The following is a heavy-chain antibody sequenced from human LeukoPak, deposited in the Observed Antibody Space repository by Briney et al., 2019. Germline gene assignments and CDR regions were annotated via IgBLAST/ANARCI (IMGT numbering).Heavy chain of an antibody. CDR2: ISYDGSNK. CDR1: GFTFSSYA. Sequence: GGSLRLSCAASGFTFSSYAMHWVRQAPGKGLEWVAVISYDGSNKYYADSVKGRFTISRDNSKNTLYLQMNSLRAEDTAVYYCARAPIAAARLLDYWGQGTLVTVSS. J-gene: IGHJ4*02. D-gene: IGHD6-13*01. V-gene: IGHV3-30-3*01. CDR3: ARAPIAAARLLDY.